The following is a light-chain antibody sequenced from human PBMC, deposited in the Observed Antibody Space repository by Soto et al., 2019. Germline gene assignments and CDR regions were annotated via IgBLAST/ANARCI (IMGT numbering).Light chain of an antibody. CDR1: QGITNY. Sequence: DIQMTQSPSSLSAYVGDRVTITCRARQGITNYLAWYQRKPGKVPKLLIYAASTLQPGVPSRFSGSGSGTEFTLTISSLQPEDVATYYCQKYNSAPWTFGQGTKVEIK. J-gene: IGKJ1*01. CDR2: AAS. CDR3: QKYNSAPWT. V-gene: IGKV1-27*01.